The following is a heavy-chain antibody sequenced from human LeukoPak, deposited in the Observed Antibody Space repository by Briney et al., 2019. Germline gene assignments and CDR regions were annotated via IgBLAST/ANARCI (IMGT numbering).Heavy chain of an antibody. CDR1: GFSFSNYF. D-gene: IGHD2-8*02. CDR2: ISADGDET. V-gene: IGHV3-23*01. CDR3: AKFSGRLLVEYYFDY. J-gene: IGHJ4*02. Sequence: GGSLRLSCAASGFSFSNYFMTWARQPPGKGLEWVSAISADGDETRYADSARGRFTISRDNSKSTLYLQMDSLRAEDTAVYYCAKFSGRLLVEYYFDYWGQGTLVTVSS.